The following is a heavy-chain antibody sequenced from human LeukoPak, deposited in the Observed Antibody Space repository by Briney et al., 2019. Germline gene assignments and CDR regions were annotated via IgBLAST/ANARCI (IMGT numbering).Heavy chain of an antibody. Sequence: GGSLSLSCAASGFTFSTCAMSWVRQAPGKGLEWVSGISGTTGGTYYADSVKGRFTISRDNSKNTLFLQVNSLRAEDTAVYYCAKKTSEYGDASPPDYWGQGTLVTVSS. CDR1: GFTFSTCA. CDR2: ISGTTGGT. J-gene: IGHJ4*02. V-gene: IGHV3-23*01. D-gene: IGHD4-17*01. CDR3: AKKTSEYGDASPPDY.